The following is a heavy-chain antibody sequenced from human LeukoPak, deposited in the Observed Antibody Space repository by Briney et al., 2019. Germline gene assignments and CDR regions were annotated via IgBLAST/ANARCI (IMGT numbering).Heavy chain of an antibody. CDR2: IFNSGTT. D-gene: IGHD6-19*01. Sequence: SETLSLTCTVSGGSISSYSWSWIRQPPGKGLEWIGYIFNSGTTKYNPSLTSRVNISVDTSKNQFSLRLSSVTAADTAVYYCAKQRVDSGWSTGLDYWGQGTLVTVSS. V-gene: IGHV4-59*08. CDR3: AKQRVDSGWSTGLDY. CDR1: GGSISSYS. J-gene: IGHJ4*02.